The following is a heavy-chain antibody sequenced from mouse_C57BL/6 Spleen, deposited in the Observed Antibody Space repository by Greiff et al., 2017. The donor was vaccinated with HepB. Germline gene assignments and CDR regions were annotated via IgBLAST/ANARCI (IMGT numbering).Heavy chain of an antibody. Sequence: QVHVKQPGAELVRPGSSVKLSCKASGYTFTSYWMHWVKQRPIQGLEWIGNIDPSDSETHYNQKFKDKATLTVDKSSSTAYMQLSSLTSEDSAVYYCARDLGAYWGQGTLVTVSA. V-gene: IGHV1-52*01. D-gene: IGHD4-1*01. CDR3: ARDLGAY. CDR1: GYTFTSYW. CDR2: IDPSDSET. J-gene: IGHJ3*01.